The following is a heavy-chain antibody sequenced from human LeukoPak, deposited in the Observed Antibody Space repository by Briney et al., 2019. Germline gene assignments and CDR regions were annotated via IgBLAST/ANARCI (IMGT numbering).Heavy chain of an antibody. CDR2: IYHSGST. V-gene: IGHV4-30-2*01. CDR1: GGSISSGGYS. J-gene: IGHJ6*02. D-gene: IGHD2-15*01. CDR3: ARLGSYYGMDV. Sequence: PSQTLSLTCAVSGGSISSGGYSWSWIRQPPGKGLEWIGYIYHSGSTYYNPSLKSRVTISVDRSKNQFSLKPSSVTAADTAVYYCARLGSYYGMDVWGQGTTVTVSS.